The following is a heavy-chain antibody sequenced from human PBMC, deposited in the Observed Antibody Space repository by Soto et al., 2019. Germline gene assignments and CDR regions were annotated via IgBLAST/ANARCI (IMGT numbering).Heavy chain of an antibody. CDR3: ASVGGCSGGSCYSNYYYYGMDV. CDR1: GFTFSSYA. D-gene: IGHD2-15*01. CDR2: ISYDGSNK. V-gene: IGHV3-30*09. Sequence: PGGSLRLSCAASGFTFSSYAMHWVRQAPGKGLEWVAVISYDGSNKYYADSVKGRFAISRDNSKNTLYLQMNSLRAEDTAVYYCASVGGCSGGSCYSNYYYYGMDVWGQGTTVTVS. J-gene: IGHJ6*02.